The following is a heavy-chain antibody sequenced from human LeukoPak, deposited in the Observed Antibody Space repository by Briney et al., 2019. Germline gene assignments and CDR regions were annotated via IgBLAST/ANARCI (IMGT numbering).Heavy chain of an antibody. V-gene: IGHV3-48*03. D-gene: IGHD6-19*01. CDR3: ARDRSSGWNYYFDY. CDR2: ISSSGSTI. Sequence: GGSLRLSCAASGFTFSSYEMNWVRQAPGKGLEWVSYISSSGSTIYYADSVKGRFTISRDNAKNSLYLQMNSLGAEDTAVYYCARDRSSGWNYYFDYWGQGTLVTVSS. J-gene: IGHJ4*02. CDR1: GFTFSSYE.